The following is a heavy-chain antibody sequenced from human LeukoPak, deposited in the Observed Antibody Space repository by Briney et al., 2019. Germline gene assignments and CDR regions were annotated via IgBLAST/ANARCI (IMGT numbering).Heavy chain of an antibody. D-gene: IGHD1-14*01. Sequence: SLTLSSAAYGFTPTSICMSCDRQAPGKGLEWVANIKRDGGDKYYVDSVKGRFSISRDNAKNSLYLHMNSLRAEGTAVYYCARGGEDTTSPWGQGTLVTVSS. CDR3: ARGGEDTTSP. V-gene: IGHV3-7*05. J-gene: IGHJ4*02. CDR1: GFTPTSIC. CDR2: IKRDGGDK.